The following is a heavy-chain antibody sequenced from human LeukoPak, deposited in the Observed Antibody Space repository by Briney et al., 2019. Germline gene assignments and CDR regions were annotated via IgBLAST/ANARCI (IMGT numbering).Heavy chain of an antibody. V-gene: IGHV3-48*04. J-gene: IGHJ4*02. CDR1: GFTFSSYS. CDR2: ISSSSSTI. Sequence: PGGSLRLSCAASGFTFSSYSMNWVRQAPGKGLEWVSYISSSSSTIYYADSVKGRFTISRDNAKNSLYLQMNSLRAEDTAAYYCARDPGDYVWGSYRYTYDYWGQGTLVTVSS. CDR3: ARDPGDYVWGSYRYTYDY. D-gene: IGHD3-16*02.